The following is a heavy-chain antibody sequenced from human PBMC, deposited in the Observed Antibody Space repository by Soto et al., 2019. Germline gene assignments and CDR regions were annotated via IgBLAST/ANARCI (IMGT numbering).Heavy chain of an antibody. Sequence: ASVKVSCKASGYTFTSYGISWVRQAPGQGLEGMGWISAYNGNTNYAQKLQGRVTMTTDTSTSTAYMELRSLRSDDTAGYYCARARLPTYYDIVTARTSPAAFYIWGKETMLTISS. CDR1: GYTFTSYG. CDR2: ISAYNGNT. D-gene: IGHD3-9*01. J-gene: IGHJ3*02. CDR3: ARARLPTYYDIVTARTSPAAFYI. V-gene: IGHV1-18*01.